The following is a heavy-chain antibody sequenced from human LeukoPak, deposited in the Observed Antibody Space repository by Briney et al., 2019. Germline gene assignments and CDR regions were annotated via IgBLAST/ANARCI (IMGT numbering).Heavy chain of an antibody. J-gene: IGHJ4*02. V-gene: IGHV3-30*18. D-gene: IGHD2-2*01. Sequence: PGGSLRLSCAASGFTFSSYGMHWVRQAPGKGLEWVAVISYDGSNKYYTDSVRGRFTVSRDNSKNTLYLQMNSLRAEDTAVYYCAKGGKTCSSTSCYGFFDYWGQGTLVTVSS. CDR2: ISYDGSNK. CDR1: GFTFSSYG. CDR3: AKGGKTCSSTSCYGFFDY.